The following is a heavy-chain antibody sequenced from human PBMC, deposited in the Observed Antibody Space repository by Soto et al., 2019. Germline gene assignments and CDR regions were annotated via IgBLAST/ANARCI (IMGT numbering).Heavy chain of an antibody. V-gene: IGHV3-23*01. D-gene: IGHD3-10*01. J-gene: IGHJ5*02. CDR3: AKDRGGYYGSGNWFDP. Sequence: EVQLLESGGGLVQPGGSLRLSCAASGFTFSSYAMSWVRQAPGKGLEWVSAISGSGGSTYYADSVKGRFTISRDKSKKTLYLQINSLRSEDTDGYSCAKDRGGYYGSGNWFDPWGQGTLVTVS. CDR2: ISGSGGST. CDR1: GFTFSSYA.